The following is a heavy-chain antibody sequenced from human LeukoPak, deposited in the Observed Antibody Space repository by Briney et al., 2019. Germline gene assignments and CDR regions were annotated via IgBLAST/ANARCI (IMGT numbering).Heavy chain of an antibody. CDR3: AGDYGSGSYRFDY. V-gene: IGHV4-30-2*01. CDR2: IDHSGST. D-gene: IGHD3-10*01. CDR1: GGSISSGDFS. J-gene: IGHJ4*02. Sequence: NPSETLSLNCAVSGGSISSGDFSWSWIRQPPGKGLEWIGYIDHSGSTPYNPSLKSRVTISLDRSNNQFSLTLSSVTAADTAVDYCAGDYGSGSYRFDYWGQGTLVTVSS.